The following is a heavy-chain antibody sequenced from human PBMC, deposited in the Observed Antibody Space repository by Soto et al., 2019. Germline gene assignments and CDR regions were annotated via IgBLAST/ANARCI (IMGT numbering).Heavy chain of an antibody. CDR3: ARSITSSSSDYYYYYYMDV. J-gene: IGHJ6*03. D-gene: IGHD6-13*01. CDR2: ISAYNGNT. V-gene: IGHV1-18*01. Sequence: ASVKVSCKASGYTFTSYGISWVRQAPGQGLEWMGWISAYNGNTNYAQKLQGRVTMTTDTSTSTAYMELRSLRSDDTAVYYCARSITSSSSDYYYYYYMDVWGKGTTVTVSS. CDR1: GYTFTSYG.